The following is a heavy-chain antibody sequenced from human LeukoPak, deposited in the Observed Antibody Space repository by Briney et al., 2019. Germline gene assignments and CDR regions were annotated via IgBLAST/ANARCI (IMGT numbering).Heavy chain of an antibody. V-gene: IGHV4-59*12. CDR2: IYYSGST. D-gene: IGHD3-10*01. J-gene: IGHJ4*02. Sequence: SETLSLTCTVSGGSISSYYWSWIRQPPGKGLEWIGYIYYSGSTNYNPSLKSRVTISVDTSKNQFSLKLSSVTAADTAVYYCARAPYYYGSGTYPHFDYWGQGTLVTVSS. CDR3: ARAPYYYGSGTYPHFDY. CDR1: GGSISSYY.